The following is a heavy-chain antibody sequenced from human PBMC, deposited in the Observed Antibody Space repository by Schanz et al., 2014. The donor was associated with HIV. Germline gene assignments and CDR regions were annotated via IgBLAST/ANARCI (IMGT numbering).Heavy chain of an antibody. CDR1: GFTFSSYG. J-gene: IGHJ4*02. D-gene: IGHD6-13*01. Sequence: QVQLVESGGGVVQPGRSLRLSCAASGFTFSSYGMHWVRQAPGNGLEWVAVISYDGSNKYYADSVKGRFTISRDISKNTLYLQMNSLRAEDTAVYYCAKEEQQLGGVGGYHFDYWGQGTLVTVSS. CDR3: AKEEQQLGGVGGYHFDY. V-gene: IGHV3-30*18. CDR2: ISYDGSNK.